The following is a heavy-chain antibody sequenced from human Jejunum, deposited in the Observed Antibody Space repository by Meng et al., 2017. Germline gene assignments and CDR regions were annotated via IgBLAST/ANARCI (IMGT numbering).Heavy chain of an antibody. CDR2: TYYSEST. J-gene: IGHJ4*02. V-gene: IGHV4-59*01. CDR1: GCSMSNAY. Sequence: SETLSLTCTVSGCSMSNAYWSWIRQPPGKGLEWIGYTYYSESTNYNPSLKSQVTISIDTSKNQSSLNLPSLTAADTAVYYCAKSNGWFLFWGQGTLVTVSS. D-gene: IGHD5-18*01. CDR3: AKSNGWFLF.